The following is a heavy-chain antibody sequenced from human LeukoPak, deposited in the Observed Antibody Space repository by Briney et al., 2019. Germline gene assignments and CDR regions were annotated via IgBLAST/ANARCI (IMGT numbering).Heavy chain of an antibody. V-gene: IGHV3-33*01. CDR1: GFTFSSYG. J-gene: IGHJ3*02. D-gene: IGHD5-24*01. Sequence: GRSLRLSCAASGFTFSSYGMHWVRQAPGKGLEWVAVIWYDGSNKYYADSVKGRFTISRDNSKNTLYLQMNSLRAEDTAVYYCARDRPGPREHFGAFDIWGQGTTVTVSS. CDR2: IWYDGSNK. CDR3: ARDRPGPREHFGAFDI.